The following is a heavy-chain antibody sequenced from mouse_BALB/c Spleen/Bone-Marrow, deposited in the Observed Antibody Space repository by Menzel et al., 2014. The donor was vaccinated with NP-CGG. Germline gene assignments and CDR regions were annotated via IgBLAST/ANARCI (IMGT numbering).Heavy chain of an antibody. D-gene: IGHD1-1*01. V-gene: IGHV1S81*02. J-gene: IGHJ1*01. CDR3: TRSNYGYWYFDV. CDR1: GYSLTRYY. Sequence: VQLQQSGAELVKPGASVKLSCKASGYSLTRYYMYWVKQRPGQGLEWIGEINPSNGGTNFNEKFKSKATLIVDKSSSTAYMQFSSLTSEDSAVYYCTRSNYGYWYFDVWGAGTTVTVSS. CDR2: INPSNGGT.